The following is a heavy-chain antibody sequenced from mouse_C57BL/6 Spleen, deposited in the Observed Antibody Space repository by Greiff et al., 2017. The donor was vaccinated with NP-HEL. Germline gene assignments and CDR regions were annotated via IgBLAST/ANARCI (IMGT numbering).Heavy chain of an antibody. J-gene: IGHJ1*03. CDR1: GFTFSDFY. V-gene: IGHV7-1*01. CDR3: ARVYVGNFDV. D-gene: IGHD2-3*01. CDR2: SRNKANDYTT. Sequence: EVQLVESGGGLVQSGRSLRLSCATSGFTFSDFYMEWVRQAPGKGLEWIAASRNKANDYTTEYSASVKGRFIVSRDTSQSILYLQMNALRAEDTAIYYCARVYVGNFDVWGTGTTVTVSS.